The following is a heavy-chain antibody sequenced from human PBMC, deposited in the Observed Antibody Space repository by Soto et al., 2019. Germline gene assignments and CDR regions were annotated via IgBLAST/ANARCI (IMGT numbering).Heavy chain of an antibody. V-gene: IGHV5-51*01. D-gene: IGHD2-2*01. CDR1: GYSFTSYW. Sequence: GESLKISCKGSGYSFTSYWIGWVRQMPGEGLEWMGIIYPGDSDTRYSPSFQGQVTISADKSISTAYLQWSSLKASDTAMYYCARHIRRYCSSTSCPLYGMDVWGQGTTVTVSS. J-gene: IGHJ6*02. CDR2: IYPGDSDT. CDR3: ARHIRRYCSSTSCPLYGMDV.